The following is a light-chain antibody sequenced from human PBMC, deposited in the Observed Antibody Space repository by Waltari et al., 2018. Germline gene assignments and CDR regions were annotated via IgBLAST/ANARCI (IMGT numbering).Light chain of an antibody. CDR2: EVT. J-gene: IGLJ2*01. Sequence: QSALTQPPSASGSPGQSVTIPCTGTSSDVGAYNYASWYQQHPGKAPKLMIYEVTKRPSGVPDRFSGSKSGNTASLTVSGLQAEDEADYYCSSYAGSNKGVFGGGTHLTVL. CDR1: SSDVGAYNY. CDR3: SSYAGSNKGV. V-gene: IGLV2-8*01.